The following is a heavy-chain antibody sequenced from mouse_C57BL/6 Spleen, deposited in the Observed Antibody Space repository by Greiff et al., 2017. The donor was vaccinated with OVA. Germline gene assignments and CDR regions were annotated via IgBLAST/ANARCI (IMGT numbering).Heavy chain of an antibody. V-gene: IGHV3-6*01. J-gene: IGHJ1*03. Sequence: EVKLQESGPGLVKPSQSLSLTCSVTGYSITSGYYWNWIRQFPGNKLEWMGYISYDGSNNYNPSLKNPISITRDTSKNQFFLKLNSVTTEDTATYYCARGRAYDGYLWYFDVWGTGTTVTVSS. CDR1: GYSITSGYY. CDR3: ARGRAYDGYLWYFDV. CDR2: ISYDGSN. D-gene: IGHD2-3*01.